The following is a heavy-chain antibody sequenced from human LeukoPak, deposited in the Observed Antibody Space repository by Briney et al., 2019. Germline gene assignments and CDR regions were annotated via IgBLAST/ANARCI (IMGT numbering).Heavy chain of an antibody. Sequence: GGSLRLSCAASGFSLTNFAMSWVRQAPGKGLEWVSLIIGSSGDTFYADYVKGRFTISRDNSKNRLYLQMNSLRAEDTALYYCAKGAYDYIEMGYFDYWGQGTLVTVSS. CDR1: GFSLTNFA. D-gene: IGHD5-12*01. CDR2: IIGSSGDT. CDR3: AKGAYDYIEMGYFDY. V-gene: IGHV3-23*01. J-gene: IGHJ4*02.